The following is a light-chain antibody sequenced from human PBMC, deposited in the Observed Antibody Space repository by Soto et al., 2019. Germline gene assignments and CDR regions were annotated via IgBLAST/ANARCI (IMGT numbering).Light chain of an antibody. CDR2: KAS. V-gene: IGKV1-5*03. J-gene: IGKJ5*01. Sequence: DFQVTQSPSTVSASVGDRVTITCRASQSISRWLAWYQQKPGKAPKLLIYKASILESGVPSRFSGSGSGTEFSLTISSLQPDDFAAYFCQQHKTYSTFGQGTRLAIK. CDR1: QSISRW. CDR3: QQHKTYST.